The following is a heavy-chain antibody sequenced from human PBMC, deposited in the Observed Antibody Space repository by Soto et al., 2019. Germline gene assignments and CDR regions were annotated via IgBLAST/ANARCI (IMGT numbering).Heavy chain of an antibody. CDR1: GFTFSSYV. D-gene: IGHD2-15*01. CDR3: ARAGCDGGTCYTLVGLRYGMDV. CDR2: ISYDGNNK. J-gene: IGHJ6*02. V-gene: IGHV3-30-3*01. Sequence: QVQLVESGGGVVQPGRSLRLSCAASGFTFSSYVMYWVRQAPGKGLEWVAVISYDGNNKYYAGSVKGRFTISRDNSKNALYMQMNRLRAVATAVYYCARAGCDGGTCYTLVGLRYGMDVWGQGTTVTVSS.